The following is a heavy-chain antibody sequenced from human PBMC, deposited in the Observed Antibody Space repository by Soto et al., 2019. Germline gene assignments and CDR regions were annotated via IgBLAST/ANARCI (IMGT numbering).Heavy chain of an antibody. J-gene: IGHJ5*02. V-gene: IGHV5-51*01. CDR2: IYPGDSDT. CDR3: ARGRPSDDNYSGDWFDL. Sequence: GESLKISCKGSGYSFTNFWIGWVRQMPGKGLEWMGIIYPGDSDTRYSPSFQGQVTMSADKSISTAYLQWSSLKASDTAIYYCARGRPSDDNYSGDWFDLWGQGTLVTVSS. D-gene: IGHD1-26*01. CDR1: GYSFTNFW.